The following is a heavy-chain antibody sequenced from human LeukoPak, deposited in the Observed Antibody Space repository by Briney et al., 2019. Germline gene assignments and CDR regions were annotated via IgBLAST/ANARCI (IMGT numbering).Heavy chain of an antibody. CDR1: GGSISSHY. J-gene: IGHJ4*02. Sequence: SETLSLTCTVSGGSISSHYWSWIRQPPGKGLEWIGYIYYSGSTNYNPSLKSRVTISVDTSKHQFSLKLSSVTAADTAVYYCARASGRGYSYGGRFDYWGQGTLVTVSS. CDR3: ARASGRGYSYGGRFDY. CDR2: IYYSGST. D-gene: IGHD5-18*01. V-gene: IGHV4-59*11.